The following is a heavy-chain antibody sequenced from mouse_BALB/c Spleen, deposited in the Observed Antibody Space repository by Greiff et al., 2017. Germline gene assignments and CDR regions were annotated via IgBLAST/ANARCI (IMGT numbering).Heavy chain of an antibody. D-gene: IGHD2-4*01. V-gene: IGHV1S29*02. J-gene: IGHJ4*01. CDR2: IYPYNGGT. CDR1: GYTFTDYN. CDR3: ARTYYDYDGGLWYAMDY. Sequence: EVQLQQSGPELVKPGASVKISCKASGYTFTDYNMHWVKQSHGKSLEWIGYIYPYNGGTGYNQKFKSKATLTVDNSSSTAYMELRSLTSEDSAVYYCARTYYDYDGGLWYAMDYWGQGTSVTVSS.